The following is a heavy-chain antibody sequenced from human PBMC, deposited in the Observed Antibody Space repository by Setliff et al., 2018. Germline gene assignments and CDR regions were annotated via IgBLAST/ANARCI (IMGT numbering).Heavy chain of an antibody. J-gene: IGHJ4*02. Sequence: KPSETLSLTCNVSGGSISSSDYYWDWIRQPPGKGLEWIGYYRSGSTNYSPSLKSRVTVSADRSRNQFSLKLSSVTAADTAVYYCARDSTELGHVYYASGSYPIDYWGQGTLVTVS. CDR3: ARDSTELGHVYYASGSYPIDY. CDR1: GGSISSSDYY. D-gene: IGHD3-10*01. CDR2: YRSGST. V-gene: IGHV4-61*08.